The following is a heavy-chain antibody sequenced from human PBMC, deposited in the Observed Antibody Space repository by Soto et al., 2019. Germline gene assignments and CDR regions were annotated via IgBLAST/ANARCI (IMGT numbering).Heavy chain of an antibody. CDR1: GGTISSYY. Sequence: SETLSLTCSVSGGTISSYYWSWLRQPPGKGLEWIGYISSRGTTSYNPSLKSRATILVDTSKNQSSLRLTSVTATDTAVYYCATGRISRGLDVWGQGTTVTVSS. V-gene: IGHV4-59*12. CDR2: ISSRGTT. CDR3: ATGRISRGLDV. J-gene: IGHJ6*02.